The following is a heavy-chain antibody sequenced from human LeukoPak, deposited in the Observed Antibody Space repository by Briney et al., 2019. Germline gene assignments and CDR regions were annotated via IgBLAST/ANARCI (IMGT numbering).Heavy chain of an antibody. CDR3: ASFYYDSSGSDPHAFDI. CDR2: IYPGDSDT. Sequence: GESLKISCKGSGYSFTSYWIGWVRQMPGKGLEWMGIIYPGDSDTRYSPSFQGQVTISAAKSISTAYLQWSSLKASDTAMYYCASFYYDSSGSDPHAFDIWGQGTMVTVSS. CDR1: GYSFTSYW. V-gene: IGHV5-51*01. J-gene: IGHJ3*02. D-gene: IGHD3-22*01.